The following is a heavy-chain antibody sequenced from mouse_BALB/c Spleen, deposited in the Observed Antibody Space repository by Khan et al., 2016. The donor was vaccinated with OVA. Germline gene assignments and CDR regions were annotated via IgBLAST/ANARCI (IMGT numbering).Heavy chain of an antibody. CDR3: ARDAGRY. CDR2: INPKNGGT. D-gene: IGHD3-3*01. J-gene: IGHJ4*01. CDR1: GYTFPEYT. V-gene: IGHV1-18*01. Sequence: EVKLLESGPELVKPGASVKISCKTSGYTFPEYTVHWVKQSLGKSLDWIGVINPKNGGTAYNQKFKGKATLTVDKSSSTAYMEFRSLTSDDSAVYYCARDAGRYGGQGTSVTVAS.